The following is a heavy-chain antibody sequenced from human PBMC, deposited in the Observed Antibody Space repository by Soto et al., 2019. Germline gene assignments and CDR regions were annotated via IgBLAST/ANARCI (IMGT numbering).Heavy chain of an antibody. V-gene: IGHV1-18*04. CDR1: GYTFTSYG. Sequence: QVQLVQSGAEVKKPGASVKVSCKASGYTFTSYGISWVRQAPGQGLEWMGWISAYNGNTNYAQKLQGRVIMTTDTSTSTAYMELRSLRSDDTAVYYCARTGDTNNYYGSGSYDYWGQGTLVTVSS. CDR2: ISAYNGNT. CDR3: ARTGDTNNYYGSGSYDY. D-gene: IGHD3-10*01. J-gene: IGHJ4*02.